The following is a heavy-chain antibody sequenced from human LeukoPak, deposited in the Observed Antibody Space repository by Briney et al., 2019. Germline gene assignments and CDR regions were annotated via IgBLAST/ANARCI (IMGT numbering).Heavy chain of an antibody. CDR3: AREHRSGVRWKDAFDI. Sequence: SETLSLTCTVSGGSISSSSYYWGWIRQPPGKGLEWIGSIYYSGSTYYNPSLKSRVTISVDTSKNQFSLKLSSVTAADTAVYYCAREHRSGVRWKDAFDIWGPGTMVTVSS. CDR1: GGSISSSSYY. CDR2: IYYSGST. D-gene: IGHD3-10*01. J-gene: IGHJ3*02. V-gene: IGHV4-39*02.